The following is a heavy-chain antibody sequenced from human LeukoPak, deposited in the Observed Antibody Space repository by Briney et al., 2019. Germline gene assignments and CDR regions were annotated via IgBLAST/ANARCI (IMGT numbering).Heavy chain of an antibody. D-gene: IGHD3-22*01. Sequence: PGGSLRLSCAASGFTFSDYYMSWVRQAPGKGLEWVGRIKSKTDGGTTDYAAPVKGRFTISRDDSKNTLYLQMNSLKTEDTAVYYCTTDFLDYYYDSSGSTLFDYWGQGTLVTVSS. V-gene: IGHV3-15*01. J-gene: IGHJ4*02. CDR1: GFTFSDYY. CDR3: TTDFLDYYYDSSGSTLFDY. CDR2: IKSKTDGGTT.